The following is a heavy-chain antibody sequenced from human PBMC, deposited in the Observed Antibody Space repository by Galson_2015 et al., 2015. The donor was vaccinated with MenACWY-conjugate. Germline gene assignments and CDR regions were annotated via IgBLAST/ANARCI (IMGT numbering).Heavy chain of an antibody. D-gene: IGHD6-19*01. CDR1: GFTFSSYP. CDR3: ARGLIGYSSGPLDF. V-gene: IGHV3-30*01. J-gene: IGHJ4*02. CDR2: MSYDGSNQ. Sequence: SLRLSCAASGFTFSSYPMHWVRQTPGKGLEWVALMSYDGSNQYYADSPKGRLTISRDNSKSTLYLQMDSLRAEDTAVYYCARGLIGYSSGPLDFWGQGALVTVSS.